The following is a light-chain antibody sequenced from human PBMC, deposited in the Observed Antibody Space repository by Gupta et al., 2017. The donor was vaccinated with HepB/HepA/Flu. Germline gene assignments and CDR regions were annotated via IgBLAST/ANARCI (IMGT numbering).Light chain of an antibody. CDR2: DDR. J-gene: IGLJ1*01. Sequence: SYVLTQSPSLSVAPVQTAGITCGGNNIGSKGVHWYQQKPGQAPVLVVYDDRDRPSGIPERFSGSNSGNTATLTISRVEAGDEADYYCQVWDSSSDHYVFGSGTKVIVL. CDR1: NIGSKG. CDR3: QVWDSSSDHYV. V-gene: IGLV3-21*02.